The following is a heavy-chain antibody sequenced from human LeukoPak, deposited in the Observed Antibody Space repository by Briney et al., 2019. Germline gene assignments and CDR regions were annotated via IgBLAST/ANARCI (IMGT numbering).Heavy chain of an antibody. J-gene: IGHJ6*04. CDR3: AKGRDFWSRDV. D-gene: IGHD3-3*01. CDR2: IYSGGAT. CDR1: GITVSTNY. V-gene: IGHV3-53*05. Sequence: PGGSLRLSCAASGITVSTNYMSWVRQAPGKGLEWVSIIYSGGATFYADSVKGRFTISRENSKNTLFLQMNSLRAEDMAVYYCAKGRDFWSRDVWGKGTTVTVSS.